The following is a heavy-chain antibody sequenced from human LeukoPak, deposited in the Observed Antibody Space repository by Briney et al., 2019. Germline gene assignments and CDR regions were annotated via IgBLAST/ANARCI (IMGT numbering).Heavy chain of an antibody. V-gene: IGHV3-30-3*01. CDR2: ISYDGSNK. D-gene: IGHD3-22*01. CDR3: ARDYYDSSGYSSGSDY. CDR1: GLTFSSYA. J-gene: IGHJ4*02. Sequence: GGSLRLSCAASGLTFSSYAMHWVRQAPGKGLEWVAVISYDGSNKYYADSVKGRFTISRDNSKNTLYLQMNSLRAEDTAVYYCARDYYDSSGYSSGSDYWGQGTLVTVSS.